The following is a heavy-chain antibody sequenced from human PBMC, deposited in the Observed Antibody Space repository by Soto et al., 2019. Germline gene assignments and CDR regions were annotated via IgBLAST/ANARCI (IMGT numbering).Heavy chain of an antibody. CDR2: IYYSGST. Sequence: PSETLSLTCTVSGGSISSYYWSWIRQPPGKGLEWIGYIYYSGSTYYNPSLKSRVTISRDNAKNTLYLQMNSLRAEDTAVYYCAVAVAGPTAIGYWGQGTLVTVSS. CDR3: AVAVAGPTAIGY. D-gene: IGHD6-19*01. V-gene: IGHV4-59*04. J-gene: IGHJ4*02. CDR1: GGSISSYY.